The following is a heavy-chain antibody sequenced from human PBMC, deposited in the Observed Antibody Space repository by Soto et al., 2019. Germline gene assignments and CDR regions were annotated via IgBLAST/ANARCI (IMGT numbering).Heavy chain of an antibody. J-gene: IGHJ4*02. Sequence: GGYLRISCAASGFTFSSYAMSWVRQDPGKGLEWVSAISGSGGSTYYADSVKGRFTISRDNSKNTLYLQMNSLRAEDTAVYYCAKVRSPYGDYPYFDYWGQGTLVTVSS. V-gene: IGHV3-23*01. CDR3: AKVRSPYGDYPYFDY. CDR1: GFTFSSYA. D-gene: IGHD4-17*01. CDR2: ISGSGGST.